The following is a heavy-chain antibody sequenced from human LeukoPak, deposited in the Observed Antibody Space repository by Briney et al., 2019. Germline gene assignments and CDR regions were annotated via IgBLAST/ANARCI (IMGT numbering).Heavy chain of an antibody. V-gene: IGHV3-30*18. CDR3: AKLYYYDSSGYYYVYEDAFDI. CDR2: ISYDGSNK. CDR1: GFTFSSYG. J-gene: IGHJ3*02. Sequence: PGGSLRLSCAASGFTFSSYGMHWVRQAPGKGLEWVAVISYDGSNKYYADSVKGRFTISRDNSKNTLYLQMNSLRAEDTAVYYCAKLYYYDSSGYYYVYEDAFDIWGQGTMVTVSS. D-gene: IGHD3-22*01.